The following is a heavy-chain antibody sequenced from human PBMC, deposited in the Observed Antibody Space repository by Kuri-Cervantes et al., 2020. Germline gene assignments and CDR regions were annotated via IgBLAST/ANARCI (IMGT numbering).Heavy chain of an antibody. CDR2: IYYSGST. D-gene: IGHD3-3*01. V-gene: IGHV4-61*01. J-gene: IGHJ4*02. CDR1: GGSVSSGSYY. CDR3: ARLGSYYNFWSGYYIDY. Sequence: SETLSLTCTVSGGSVSSGSYYWSWIRQPPGKGLEWIGYIYYSGSTNYNPSLKSRVTISVDTSKNQFSLKLSSVTAADTAVYYCARLGSYYNFWSGYYIDYWGQGTLVTVSS.